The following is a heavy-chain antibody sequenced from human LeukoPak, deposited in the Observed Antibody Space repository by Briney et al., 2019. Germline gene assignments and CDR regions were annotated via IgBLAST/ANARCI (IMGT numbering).Heavy chain of an antibody. CDR1: GVTISNDW. J-gene: IGHJ4*02. CDR2: IKCNTDGGTT. Sequence: AETLRLTCAASGVTISNDWWSWIRQAPGKGLEWVGHIKCNTDGGTTDYAAPVKSRFTISRDDSKNTLYPQMNSLKTEDTAVYYCTSSITIFGVVIMGIDYWGQGTLVTVSS. CDR3: TSSITIFGVVIMGIDY. V-gene: IGHV3-15*01. D-gene: IGHD3-3*01.